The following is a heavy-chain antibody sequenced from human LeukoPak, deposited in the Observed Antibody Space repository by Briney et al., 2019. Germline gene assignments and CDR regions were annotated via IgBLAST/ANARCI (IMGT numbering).Heavy chain of an antibody. Sequence: GGSLRLSCAASGFTFSSYSMNWVRQAPGKGLEWVSYISVSGTSIFYADSVRGRFTISRDNTKNSLYLQVNSLRADDTAVYYCARVPSPHPGVIYYGMDVWGQGTTVTVSS. J-gene: IGHJ6*02. V-gene: IGHV3-48*04. CDR2: ISVSGTSI. CDR3: ARVPSPHPGVIYYGMDV. CDR1: GFTFSSYS.